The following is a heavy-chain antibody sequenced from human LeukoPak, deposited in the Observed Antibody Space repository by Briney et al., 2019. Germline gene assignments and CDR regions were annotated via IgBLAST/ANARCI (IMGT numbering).Heavy chain of an antibody. V-gene: IGHV3-7*03. CDR3: AREGVITLPALYYFDY. J-gene: IGHJ4*02. D-gene: IGHD3-10*01. CDR1: GFTFSSYW. Sequence: GGSLRLSCAASGFTFSSYWMSWVRQAPGKGLEWVANIKQDGSEKYYVDSVKGRFTISRDNAKNLLYLQMNSLRAEDTAVYYCAREGVITLPALYYFDYWGQGTLVTVSS. CDR2: IKQDGSEK.